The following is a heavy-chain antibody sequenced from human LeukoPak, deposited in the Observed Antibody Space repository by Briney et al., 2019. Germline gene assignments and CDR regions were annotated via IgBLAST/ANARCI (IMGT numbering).Heavy chain of an antibody. CDR2: IYRGCRT. CDR1: GFTVSSNY. D-gene: IGHD6-19*01. Sequence: GGSLRLSCAASGFTVSSNYMSWVRQARGGGREWVSVIYRGCRTYYSGSVKDRFTISRDNSKTTLYLQMNSLRAEDTAVYYCARSPSPLWGTGWYEMNDWGQGTLVTASS. J-gene: IGHJ4*02. V-gene: IGHV3-66*01. CDR3: ARSPSPLWGTGWYEMND.